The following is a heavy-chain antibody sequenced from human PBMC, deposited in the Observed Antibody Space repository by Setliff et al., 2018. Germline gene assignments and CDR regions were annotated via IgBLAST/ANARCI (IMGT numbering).Heavy chain of an antibody. CDR3: ARGRDFWSGYLVY. V-gene: IGHV1-2*06. CDR1: GYTFSGYY. Sequence: ASVKVSCKASGYTFSGYYMHWVRQAPGQGLEWMGRINPNSGGTNDAQKFQGRVTMTSDSSISTAYMELSGLRSDDTAVYYCARGRDFWSGYLVYWGQGTLVTVSS. J-gene: IGHJ4*02. CDR2: INPNSGGT. D-gene: IGHD3-3*01.